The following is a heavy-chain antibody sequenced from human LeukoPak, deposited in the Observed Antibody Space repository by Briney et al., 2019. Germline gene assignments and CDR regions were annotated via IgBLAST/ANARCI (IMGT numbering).Heavy chain of an antibody. D-gene: IGHD3-10*01. Sequence: GGSLRLSCAASGFTFSSYSMNWVRQAPGKGLEWVSSISSSSSYIYYADSVKGRFTISRDNAKNSLYLQMNSLRAEATAVYYCARLGGDAFDIWGQGTMVTVSS. CDR3: ARLGGDAFDI. CDR2: ISSSSSYI. V-gene: IGHV3-21*01. J-gene: IGHJ3*02. CDR1: GFTFSSYS.